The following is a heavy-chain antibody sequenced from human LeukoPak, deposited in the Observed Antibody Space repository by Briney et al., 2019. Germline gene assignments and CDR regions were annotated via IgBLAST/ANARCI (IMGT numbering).Heavy chain of an antibody. CDR2: IYPGDSDT. V-gene: IGHV5-51*01. CDR3: ARRNYYDSSGYQVPSIVTSRDLSDAFDI. D-gene: IGHD3-22*01. CDR1: GYSFSSYW. Sequence: GESLKISCKGSGYSFSSYWIGWVRQMPGKGLEWMGIIYPGDSDTRYSPSFQGQVTISADKSISTAYLQWSSLKASGTAMYYCARRNYYDSSGYQVPSIVTSRDLSDAFDIWGQGTMVTVSS. J-gene: IGHJ3*02.